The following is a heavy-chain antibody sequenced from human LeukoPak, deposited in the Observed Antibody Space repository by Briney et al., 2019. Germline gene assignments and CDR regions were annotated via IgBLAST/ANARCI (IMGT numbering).Heavy chain of an antibody. CDR2: FHYSGGT. J-gene: IGHJ3*02. CDR1: WRSLSNYS. Sequence: PSETLSLTCTVSWRSLSNYSWRWIWQAPGEGQKWRGDFHYSGGTNYNPSLTSRAITSVDTSKNQYSLKRSSVTAADTAVYYCARHSGSTGGAFDIWGQGTMVTVS. D-gene: IGHD1-26*01. CDR3: ARHSGSTGGAFDI. V-gene: IGHV4-59*01.